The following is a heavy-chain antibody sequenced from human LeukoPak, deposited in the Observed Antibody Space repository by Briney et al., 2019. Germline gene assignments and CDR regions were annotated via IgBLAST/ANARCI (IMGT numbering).Heavy chain of an antibody. CDR3: ARRRNPIVVVPAAVSPWFDP. CDR1: GYTFTGYY. CDR2: INPNSGGT. D-gene: IGHD2-2*01. J-gene: IGHJ5*02. Sequence: ASVTVSCKASGYTFTGYYMHWVRQAPGQGLEWMGWINPNSGGTNYAQKFQGRVTMTRDTSISTAYMELSRLRSDDTAVYYCARRRNPIVVVPAAVSPWFDPWGQGTLVTVSS. V-gene: IGHV1-2*02.